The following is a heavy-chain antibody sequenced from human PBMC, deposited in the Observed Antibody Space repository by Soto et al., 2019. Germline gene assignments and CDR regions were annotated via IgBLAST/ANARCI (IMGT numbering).Heavy chain of an antibody. D-gene: IGHD3-16*01. CDR2: VNSDGSNT. CDR1: GFTFSNYW. V-gene: IGHV3-74*01. CDR3: AXXXSFGFDY. J-gene: IGHJ4*02. Sequence: EVQLVESGGGLVQPGGSLRLSCAASGFTFSNYWMHWVRQVAGKGLVWVAKVNSDGSNTIYADSVRGRFSISRDNAKNTVFLQMNSLRAEDTGXYYCAXXXSFGFDYWGQGTLVTVSS.